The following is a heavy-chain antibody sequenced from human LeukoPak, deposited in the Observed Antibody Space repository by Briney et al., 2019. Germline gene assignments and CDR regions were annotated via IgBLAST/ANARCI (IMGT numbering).Heavy chain of an antibody. CDR2: ISGSGGST. J-gene: IGHJ4*02. CDR3: AKDARLVVVAATGPRRQSGYFDY. V-gene: IGHV3-23*01. CDR1: GFTFSSYA. Sequence: PGGSLRLSCAASGFTFSSYAMSWVRQAPGKGLEWVSAISGSGGSTYYADSVKGRFTISRDNSKNTLYLQMNSLRAEDTAVYYCAKDARLVVVAATGPRRQSGYFDYWGQGTLVTVSS. D-gene: IGHD2-15*01.